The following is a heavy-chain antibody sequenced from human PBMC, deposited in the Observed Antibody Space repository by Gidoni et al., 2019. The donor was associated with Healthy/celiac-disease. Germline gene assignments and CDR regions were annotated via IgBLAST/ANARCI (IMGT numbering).Heavy chain of an antibody. V-gene: IGHV3-73*02. CDR3: RLVVPAATRDY. CDR1: GFTCSGSA. J-gene: IGHJ4*02. D-gene: IGHD2-2*01. Sequence: EVQLVESGGGLVQPGGSLKLSCAASGFTCSGSAMPWLRQASGKGLEWVGRIRSQANSYATAYAASVKGRFTISRDDSNNTAYLQMNSLKTEDTAVYYCRLVVPAATRDYWGQGTLVTVSS. CDR2: IRSQANSYAT.